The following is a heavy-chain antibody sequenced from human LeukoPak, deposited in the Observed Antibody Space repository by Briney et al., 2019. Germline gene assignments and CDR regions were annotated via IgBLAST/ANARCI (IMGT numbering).Heavy chain of an antibody. J-gene: IGHJ3*02. D-gene: IGHD6-13*01. Sequence: QPGRALRLSCAASGFTFSSYGMHWGRQAPGKGLEWVAVIWYDGSNKYYADSVKGRFTISRDNSKNTLYLQMNSLRAEDTAVYYCARDREQLVRSFDIWGQGAMVTVSS. CDR1: GFTFSSYG. V-gene: IGHV3-33*01. CDR2: IWYDGSNK. CDR3: ARDREQLVRSFDI.